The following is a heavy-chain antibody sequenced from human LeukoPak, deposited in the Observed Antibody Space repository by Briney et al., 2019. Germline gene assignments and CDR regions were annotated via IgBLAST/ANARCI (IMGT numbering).Heavy chain of an antibody. Sequence: SETLSLTCAVYGGSFSGYYWSWIRQPPGKGLEWIGEINHSGSTNYNPSLKSRVTISVDTSKNQFSLKLSSVTAADTAVYYRARGQITIFGVVTRTRREFDYWGQGTLVTVSS. CDR2: INHSGST. CDR1: GGSFSGYY. V-gene: IGHV4-34*01. CDR3: ARGQITIFGVVTRTRREFDY. J-gene: IGHJ4*02. D-gene: IGHD3-3*01.